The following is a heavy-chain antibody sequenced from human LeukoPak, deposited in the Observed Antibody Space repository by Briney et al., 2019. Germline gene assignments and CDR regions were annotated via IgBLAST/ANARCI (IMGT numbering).Heavy chain of an antibody. Sequence: SETLSLTCTVSGGSISSSSYYWGWIRQPPGKGLEWIGSIYYSGSTYYNPSLKSRVTISVDTSKNQFSLKLSSVTAADTAVYYCARLEGGASDIWGQGTMVTVSS. CDR2: IYYSGST. CDR3: ARLEGGASDI. J-gene: IGHJ3*02. V-gene: IGHV4-39*01. D-gene: IGHD3-16*01. CDR1: GGSISSSSYY.